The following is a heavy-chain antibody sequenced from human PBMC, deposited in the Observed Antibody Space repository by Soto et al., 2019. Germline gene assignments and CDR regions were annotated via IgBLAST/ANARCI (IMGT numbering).Heavy chain of an antibody. CDR3: AKWHTYYYDSRGFSGFDC. CDR1: GLTFSSYA. D-gene: IGHD3-22*01. V-gene: IGHV3-23*01. CDR2: MSGGGETT. J-gene: IGHJ4*02. Sequence: EVQLLESGGGLVQPGGSLRLSCAASGLTFSSYAMTWVRQAPGKGLEWVSAMSGGGETTYYADSVKGRFTISRDNSRNTLYLQMNSLIADDSAAYYCAKWHTYYYDSRGFSGFDCWGRGTLVTVSS.